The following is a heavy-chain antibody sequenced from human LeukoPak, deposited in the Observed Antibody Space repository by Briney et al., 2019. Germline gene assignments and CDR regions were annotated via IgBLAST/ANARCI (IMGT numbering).Heavy chain of an antibody. Sequence: GGSLRLSCAASGFTVSSNYMSWVRQAPGKGLEWVSVIYSGGSTYYADSVKGRFTISRDNSKNTLYLQMNSLRVEDTAVYYCASSKHSGYGGYFDYWGQGTLVTVSS. CDR1: GFTVSSNY. CDR3: ASSKHSGYGGYFDY. V-gene: IGHV3-53*01. CDR2: IYSGGST. D-gene: IGHD5-12*01. J-gene: IGHJ4*02.